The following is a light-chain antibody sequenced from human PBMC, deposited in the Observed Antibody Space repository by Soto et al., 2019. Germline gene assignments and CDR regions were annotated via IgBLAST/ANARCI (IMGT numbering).Light chain of an antibody. J-gene: IGKJ1*01. CDR3: QHYNYWPPKT. CDR2: DAS. CDR1: QTVRNNY. V-gene: IGKV3-20*01. Sequence: EFVLTQSPGTLSLSPGERATLSCRASQTVRNNYLAWYQQKPGQAPRLLIYDASSRATGIPDRFSGGGSGTDFTLTISRLEPEDFAVYYCQHYNYWPPKTFGQGTKVDI.